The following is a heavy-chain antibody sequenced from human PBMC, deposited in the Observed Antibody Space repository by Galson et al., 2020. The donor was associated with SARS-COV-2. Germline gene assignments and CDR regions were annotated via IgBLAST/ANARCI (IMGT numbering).Heavy chain of an antibody. Sequence: GESLKISCAASGFTFSNAWMSWVRQAPGKGLEWVGRIKSKTDGGTTDYAAPVKVRFTISRDDSKNTLDLQMNSLKTEDTAVYYCTTGGQVSEVVVAAGLYYYYYGMDVWGQGTTVTVSS. D-gene: IGHD2-15*01. CDR1: GFTFSNAW. CDR3: TTGGQVSEVVVAAGLYYYYYGMDV. CDR2: IKSKTDGGTT. V-gene: IGHV3-15*01. J-gene: IGHJ6*02.